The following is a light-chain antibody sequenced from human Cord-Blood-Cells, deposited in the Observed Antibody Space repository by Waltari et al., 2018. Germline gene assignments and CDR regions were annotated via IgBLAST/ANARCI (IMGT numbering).Light chain of an antibody. Sequence: QLVLTQSPSASASLGASVKLTCTLSSGHSSYAIAWHQQQPEKGPRYLMKLNSDGSHSTGDGIPDRFSGSSSGAERYLTISSLQSEDEADYYCQTWGTGIHVVFGGGTKLTVL. J-gene: IGLJ2*01. CDR3: QTWGTGIHVV. V-gene: IGLV4-69*01. CDR2: LNSDGSH. CDR1: SGHSSYA.